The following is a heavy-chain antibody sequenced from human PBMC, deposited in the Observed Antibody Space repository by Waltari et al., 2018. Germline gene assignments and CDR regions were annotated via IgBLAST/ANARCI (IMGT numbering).Heavy chain of an antibody. J-gene: IGHJ3*02. CDR1: GCSISSSSYY. Sequence: QLQLQESGPGLVKPSETLSLTCTVSGCSISSSSYYWAWIRQPPGKGLEWIGSIYYSGSTYYNPSLKSRVTISVDTSKNQFSLKLSSVTAADTAVYYCAIQDKSLGAFDIWGQGTMVTVSS. CDR2: IYYSGST. CDR3: AIQDKSLGAFDI. V-gene: IGHV4-39*01.